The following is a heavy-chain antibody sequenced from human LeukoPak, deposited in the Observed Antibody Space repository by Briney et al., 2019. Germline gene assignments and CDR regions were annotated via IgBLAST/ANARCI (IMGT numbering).Heavy chain of an antibody. D-gene: IGHD6-13*01. CDR1: GYSFTSYW. CDR3: ARRWAAAGTLGWFDP. Sequence: GESLKISCKGSGYSFTSYWIGWLGQMPGKGLEWMGIIYPGDSDTRYSPSFQGQATISADKSISTAYLQWSSLKASDTAMYYCARRWAAAGTLGWFDPWGQGTLVTVYS. CDR2: IYPGDSDT. V-gene: IGHV5-51*01. J-gene: IGHJ5*02.